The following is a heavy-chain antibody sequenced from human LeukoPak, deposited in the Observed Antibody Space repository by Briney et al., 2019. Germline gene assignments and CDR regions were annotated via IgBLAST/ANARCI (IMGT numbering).Heavy chain of an antibody. D-gene: IGHD4-17*01. Sequence: GGSLRLSCAASGFTVSSNYMSWVRQAPGKGLEWVSVIYSGGSTYYADSVKGRFTISGDNSKNTLYLQMNSLRAEDTAVYYCARDSDYGDPLDYWGQGTLVTVSS. V-gene: IGHV3-66*01. CDR1: GFTVSSNY. CDR3: ARDSDYGDPLDY. J-gene: IGHJ4*02. CDR2: IYSGGST.